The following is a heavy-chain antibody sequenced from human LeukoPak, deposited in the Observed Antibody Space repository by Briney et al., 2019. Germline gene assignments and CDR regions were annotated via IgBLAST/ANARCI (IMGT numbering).Heavy chain of an antibody. V-gene: IGHV3-53*01. CDR2: IYTDGST. D-gene: IGHD6-13*01. J-gene: IGHJ4*02. CDR3: ARVAAADFDY. CDR1: GFSVSSNY. Sequence: GGSLRLSCVVSGFSVSSNYMSWVRQAPGTGLEWVSVIYTDGSTYYADSVKGRFTISRDSSKNTLYLQVNSLRAEDTAVYYCARVAAADFDYWGQGTLVTVSS.